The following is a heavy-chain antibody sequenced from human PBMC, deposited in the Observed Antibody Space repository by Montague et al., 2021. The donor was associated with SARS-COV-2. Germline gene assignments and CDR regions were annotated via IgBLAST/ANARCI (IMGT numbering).Heavy chain of an antibody. V-gene: IGHV6-1*01. CDR1: GDSVSSTSAA. CDR3: ARAYCSSTSCYPIDY. Sequence: CAISGDSVSSTSAAWNWIRQSPSRGLEWLGRTYFTSMWSSEYALSVKSRLIISPDTSKNQFSLRLMSVTPDDTAVYYCARAYCSSTSCYPIDYWSQGTLVTVSS. CDR2: TYFTSMWSS. D-gene: IGHD2-2*01. J-gene: IGHJ4*02.